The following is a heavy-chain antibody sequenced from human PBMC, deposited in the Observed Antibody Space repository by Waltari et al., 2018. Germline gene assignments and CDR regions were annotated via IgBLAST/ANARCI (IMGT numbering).Heavy chain of an antibody. V-gene: IGHV4-39*07. CDR3: ARKAVAGTEVDY. CDR1: GGSISSSSYY. J-gene: IGHJ4*02. Sequence: QLQLQESGPGLVKPSETLSLTCTVSGGSISSSSYYWGWLRQPPGKGLEWIGSIYYSGSTYYNPSLKSRVTISVDTSKNQFSLKLSSVTAADTAVYYCARKAVAGTEVDYWGQGTLVTVSS. CDR2: IYYSGST. D-gene: IGHD6-19*01.